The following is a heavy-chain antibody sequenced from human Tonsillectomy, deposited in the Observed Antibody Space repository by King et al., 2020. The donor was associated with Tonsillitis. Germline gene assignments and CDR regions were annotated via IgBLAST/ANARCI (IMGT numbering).Heavy chain of an antibody. CDR2: ISASGGNT. V-gene: IGHV3-23*04. Sequence: EVQLVESGGGLEQPGGSLSLSCAASGFTFSSYAMSWVRQAPGMGLEWVSDISASGGNTNYADSVKGRFTISRDNSNNILYLQMNSLRVEDTAVYFCAKHGYNSSPIDYWGQGTLVSVSS. CDR1: GFTFSSYA. CDR3: AKHGYNSSPIDY. D-gene: IGHD5-24*01. J-gene: IGHJ4*02.